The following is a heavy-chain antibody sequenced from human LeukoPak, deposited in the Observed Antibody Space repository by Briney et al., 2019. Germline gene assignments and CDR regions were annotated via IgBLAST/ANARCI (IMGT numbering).Heavy chain of an antibody. J-gene: IGHJ3*02. Sequence: PGGSLRLSCAASGFTFSNYGMHCVRQAPGKGLEWVAVIWSDGNNKYYADSVKGLFTISRDNSKNTLYLQMNSLRAEDTAVYYCARPKWKSPWEAFDIWGQGTMVTVSS. V-gene: IGHV3-33*01. CDR1: GFTFSNYG. CDR3: ARPKWKSPWEAFDI. CDR2: IWSDGNNK. D-gene: IGHD1-1*01.